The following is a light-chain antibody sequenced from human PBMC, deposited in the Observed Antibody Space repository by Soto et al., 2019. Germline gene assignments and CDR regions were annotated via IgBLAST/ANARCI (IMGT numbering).Light chain of an antibody. CDR2: DDS. J-gene: IGLJ2*01. CDR1: KIGSKS. V-gene: IGLV3-21*02. CDR3: QVLDSSSDHVV. Sequence: SYELTQPPSVSVAPGQTARITCGGNKIGSKSVHWYQQKPGQAPVLVVYDDSDRPSGIPERFSGSNSGNTATLTISRVEAGDEADYYCQVLDSSSDHVVFGGGTKVTVL.